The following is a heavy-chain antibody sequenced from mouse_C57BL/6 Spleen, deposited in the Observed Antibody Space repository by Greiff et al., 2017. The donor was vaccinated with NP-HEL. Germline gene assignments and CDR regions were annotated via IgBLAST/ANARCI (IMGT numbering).Heavy chain of an antibody. D-gene: IGHD3-2*02. Sequence: VESGGGLVKPGGSLKLSCAASGFTFSSYAMSWVRQTPEKRLEWVATISDGGSYTYYPDNVKGRVTISRDNAKNNLYLQMSHLKSEDTAMYYCARQLRPFAYWGQGTLVTVSA. CDR3: ARQLRPFAY. V-gene: IGHV5-4*03. J-gene: IGHJ3*01. CDR1: GFTFSSYA. CDR2: ISDGGSYT.